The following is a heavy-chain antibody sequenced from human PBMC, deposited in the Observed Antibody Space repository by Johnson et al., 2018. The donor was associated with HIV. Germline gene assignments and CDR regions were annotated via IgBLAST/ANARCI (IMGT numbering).Heavy chain of an antibody. V-gene: IGHV3-13*01. CDR1: GFTSSSYD. CDR3: ARGPWACEF. J-gene: IGHJ3*01. CDR2: MGTAGDT. Sequence: EVQLVESGGGLVQPGGSLRLSCAASGFTSSSYDMHWVRQSTGIGLEWVSAMGTAGDTYYPGSVKGRFTISRENAKNSLYLQMNCLRAGDTPVYYCARGPWACEFGSQGTMVTGSS.